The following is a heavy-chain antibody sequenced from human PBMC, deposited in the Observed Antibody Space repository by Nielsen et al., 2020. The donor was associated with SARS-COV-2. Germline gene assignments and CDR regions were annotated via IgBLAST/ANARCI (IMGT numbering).Heavy chain of an antibody. V-gene: IGHV1-18*04. J-gene: IGHJ5*02. D-gene: IGHD3-22*01. CDR2: ISGNSDSA. CDR3: ASSAPPSGFNWFDP. Sequence: ASVKVSCKASGYTFTKYGISWVRQAPGQGLEWMGWISGNSDSAKYVKKFLGRVIMTTDTSTSTAYLEVRSLRSDDTAVYYCASSAPPSGFNWFDPWGQGPRSSSPQ. CDR1: GYTFTKYG.